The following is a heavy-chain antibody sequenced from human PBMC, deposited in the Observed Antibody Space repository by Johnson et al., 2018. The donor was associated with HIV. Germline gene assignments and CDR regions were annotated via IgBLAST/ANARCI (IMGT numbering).Heavy chain of an antibody. D-gene: IGHD6-13*01. V-gene: IGHV3-30*02. CDR2: IRYDGSNK. Sequence: QVQLVESGGGVVRPGGSLRLSCAASGFTFSSYGMHWVRQAPGKGLEWVAFIRYDGSNKYYADSVKGRFTISRDNSKNTLYLQMNSLRAEDTAVYYCARVITEGGTRWELVLDAFDIWGQGTMVTVSS. CDR1: GFTFSSYG. J-gene: IGHJ3*02. CDR3: ARVITEGGTRWELVLDAFDI.